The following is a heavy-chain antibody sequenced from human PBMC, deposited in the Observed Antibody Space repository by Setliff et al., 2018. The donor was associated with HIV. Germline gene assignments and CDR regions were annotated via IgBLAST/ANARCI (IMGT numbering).Heavy chain of an antibody. CDR3: ARGWDDKVSTIWAPYYYYMDV. V-gene: IGHV4-59*12. J-gene: IGHJ6*03. Sequence: SETLSLTCTVSGDPISTYYWSWVRKPPGKGLEWIGYVYDSGSTNYNPSLESRVTLSLDTSKNQFSLEVRSVTAADTAVYYCARGWDDKVSTIWAPYYYYMDVWSKGTTVTVSS. D-gene: IGHD3-3*01. CDR1: GDPISTYY. CDR2: VYDSGST.